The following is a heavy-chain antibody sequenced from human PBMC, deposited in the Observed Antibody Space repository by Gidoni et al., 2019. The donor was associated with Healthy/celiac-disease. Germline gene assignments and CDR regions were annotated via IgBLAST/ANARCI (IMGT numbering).Heavy chain of an antibody. V-gene: IGHV4-39*01. CDR1: GGSFSSRSYS. Sequence: QLHLQASGPGLVKPSETLSLTCPVPGGSFSSRSYSWGWIRQPPGKGLEWIGSIYYSGSTYYNPSLKSRVTISVDTSKNQFSLKLSSVTAADTAVYYCARHEAHYDSSGYSPYNWFDPWGQGTLVTVSS. CDR3: ARHEAHYDSSGYSPYNWFDP. CDR2: IYYSGST. J-gene: IGHJ5*02. D-gene: IGHD3-22*01.